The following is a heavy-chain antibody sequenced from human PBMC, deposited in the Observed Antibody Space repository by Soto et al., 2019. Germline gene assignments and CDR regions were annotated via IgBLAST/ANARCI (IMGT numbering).Heavy chain of an antibody. CDR3: ARDLSGGLRPDAFDI. V-gene: IGHV4-59*01. D-gene: IGHD5-12*01. CDR1: GGSISSYY. J-gene: IGHJ3*02. Sequence: SETLSLSCTVSGGSISSYYWNWIRQPPGKGLEWIGYIYYSGGTNYNPSLKSRVTMSLDTSKNQFSLILTSVTAADTAVYYCARDLSGGLRPDAFDIWGQGTMVTVSS. CDR2: IYYSGGT.